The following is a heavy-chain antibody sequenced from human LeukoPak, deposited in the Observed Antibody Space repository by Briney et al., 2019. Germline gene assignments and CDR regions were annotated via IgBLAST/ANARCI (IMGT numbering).Heavy chain of an antibody. CDR2: IYSGGST. V-gene: IGHV3-66*01. J-gene: IGHJ4*02. CDR3: ATTPGAHYDILTGYYKLYYYFDY. Sequence: GGSLRLSCAASGFTVSSNYMSWVRQAPGKGLEWVSVIYSGGSTYYADSVKGRFTISRDNSKNTLYLQMNSLRAEDTAVYYCATTPGAHYDILTGYYKLYYYFDYWGQGTLVTVSS. CDR1: GFTVSSNY. D-gene: IGHD3-9*01.